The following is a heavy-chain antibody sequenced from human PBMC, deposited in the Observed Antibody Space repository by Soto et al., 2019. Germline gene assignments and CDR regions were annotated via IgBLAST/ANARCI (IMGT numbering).Heavy chain of an antibody. J-gene: IGHJ4*02. V-gene: IGHV3-53*01. CDR3: TRELWSSSWKNYFDY. CDR2: IYSGGST. D-gene: IGHD6-13*01. CDR1: GITVSSDS. Sequence: EVQLVESGGGLIQPGGSLRLSCAASGITVSSDSMSWVRQAPGKGLEWVSVIYSGGSTYYADSVKGRFTISRDNSENTLYLQMNSLRAEDTAVYYCTRELWSSSWKNYFDYWGQGTLVTVSS.